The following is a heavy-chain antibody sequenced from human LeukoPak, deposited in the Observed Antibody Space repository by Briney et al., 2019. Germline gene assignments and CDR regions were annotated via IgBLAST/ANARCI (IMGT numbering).Heavy chain of an antibody. CDR3: ARDRGYSYADY. D-gene: IGHD5-18*01. CDR1: GFTFSSYW. CDR2: IKQDGSEK. V-gene: IGHV3-7*01. J-gene: IGHJ4*02. Sequence: GGSLRLSCAASGFTFSSYWMSWVRQAPGKGPEWVANIKQDGSEKYYVDSVKGRFTISRDNAKNSLYLQMNSLRAEDTAVYYCARDRGYSYADYWGQGTLVTVSS.